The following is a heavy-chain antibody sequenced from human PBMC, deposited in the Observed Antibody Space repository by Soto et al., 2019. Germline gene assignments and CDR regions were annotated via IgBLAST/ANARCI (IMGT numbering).Heavy chain of an antibody. CDR3: AKPGGYSGYDSRSWYFDL. Sequence: EVQLLESGGGLVQPGGSLRLSCAASGFTFSSYAFSWVRQAPGKGLEWVSAISGSGGSTYYPDSGKGRFTISRDNSKNTLYLQMNSLRAADTAVYYCAKPGGYSGYDSRSWYFDLWGRGTLVTVSS. V-gene: IGHV3-23*01. D-gene: IGHD5-12*01. CDR2: ISGSGGST. CDR1: GFTFSSYA. J-gene: IGHJ2*01.